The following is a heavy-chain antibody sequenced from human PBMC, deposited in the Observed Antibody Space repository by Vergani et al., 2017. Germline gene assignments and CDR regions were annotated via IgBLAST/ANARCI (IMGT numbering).Heavy chain of an antibody. CDR1: GYTFTSYG. D-gene: IGHD2-2*01. J-gene: IGHJ4*02. Sequence: QVQLVQSGAEVKKPGASVKVSCKASGYTFTSYGISCVRQSPGQGLEWMGWISAYNGNPNYAQKLQGRVTMTTDTSTSTAYMELRSLRSDDTAVYYCARVSCSRTSCLIDYWGQGTLVTVSS. CDR2: ISAYNGNP. CDR3: ARVSCSRTSCLIDY. V-gene: IGHV1-18*01.